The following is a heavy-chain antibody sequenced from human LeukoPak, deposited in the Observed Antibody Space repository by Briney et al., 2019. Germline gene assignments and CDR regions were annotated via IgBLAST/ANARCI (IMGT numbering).Heavy chain of an antibody. Sequence: ASVKVSCKASGYTLTNYGISWVRQAPGQGLEWMGWISGYNSKTHYARKFQGRVTMTTDTSTTTAYMELRTLRSDDTAVYYCARVLLVEDSESHYFDHWGQGTLVTVTS. CDR2: ISGYNSKT. J-gene: IGHJ4*02. V-gene: IGHV1-18*01. D-gene: IGHD1-26*01. CDR3: ARVLLVEDSESHYFDH. CDR1: GYTLTNYG.